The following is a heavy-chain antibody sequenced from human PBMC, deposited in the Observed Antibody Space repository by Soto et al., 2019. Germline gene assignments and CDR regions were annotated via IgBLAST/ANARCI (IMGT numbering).Heavy chain of an antibody. CDR2: VYYNGNT. D-gene: IGHD6-13*01. V-gene: IGHV4-59*01. J-gene: IGHJ6*03. CDR3: ARKGAAASYAHYYMDV. CDR1: GGSISPYY. Sequence: PSETLSLTCTVSGGSISPYYWSWIRQPPGKGLEWIGYVYYNGNTNYNPSLESRVTISVDTSRNRFSLNLTSATAADTAVYYCARKGAAASYAHYYMDVWGRGTAVTVSS.